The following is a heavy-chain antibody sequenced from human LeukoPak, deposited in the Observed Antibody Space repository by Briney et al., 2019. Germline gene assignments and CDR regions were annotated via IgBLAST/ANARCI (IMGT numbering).Heavy chain of an antibody. J-gene: IGHJ6*03. CDR2: IYYSGST. CDR3: ARRPYDFWSGLSGYYYMDV. V-gene: IGHV4-39*07. CDR1: GGSISSSSYY. Sequence: SETLSLTCTVSGGSISSSSYYWGWIRQPPGKGLEWIGSIYYSGSTYYNPSLKSRVTISVDTSKNQFSLKLSSVTAADTAVYYCARRPYDFWSGLSGYYYMDVWGKGTTVTVSS. D-gene: IGHD3-3*01.